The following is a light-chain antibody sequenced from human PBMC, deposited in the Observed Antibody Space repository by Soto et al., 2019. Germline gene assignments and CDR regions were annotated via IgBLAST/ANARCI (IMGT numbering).Light chain of an antibody. CDR3: QQYDNLPIP. J-gene: IGKJ5*01. CDR2: DAS. CDR1: KSISSW. V-gene: IGKV1-5*01. Sequence: GARVTITCLASKSISSWLAWYXQKXGKXXKXXXYDASNLESGVPSRFSGSGSGTEFTLTISSLQPDDIATYYCQQYDNLPIPFGQGTRPAI.